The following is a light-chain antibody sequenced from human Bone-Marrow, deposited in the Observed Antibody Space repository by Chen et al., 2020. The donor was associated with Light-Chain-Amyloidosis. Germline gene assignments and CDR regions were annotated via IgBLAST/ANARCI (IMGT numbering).Light chain of an antibody. CDR1: SSDVGGYNY. CDR2: DVS. CDR3: SSYTSSSTLG. J-gene: IGLJ3*02. Sequence: QSALTQPASVSGSPGQPTTISCTGTSSDVGGYNYVYWYQQHPGKAPKLTIYDVSNRPSGVSNRVSGSKSGNTASLTISGLQAEDEADYYCSSYTSSSTLGFGGGTKLTVL. V-gene: IGLV2-14*01.